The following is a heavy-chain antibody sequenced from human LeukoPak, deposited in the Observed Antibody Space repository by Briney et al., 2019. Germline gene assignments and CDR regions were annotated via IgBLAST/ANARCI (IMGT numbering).Heavy chain of an antibody. CDR1: GGSFSGYY. CDR2: INHSGST. CDR3: ARGRRNYYDSSGYYRY. D-gene: IGHD3-22*01. V-gene: IGHV4-34*01. J-gene: IGHJ4*02. Sequence: SETLSLTCAVYGGSFSGYYWSWIRQPPGKGLEWIGEINHSGSTNYNPSLKSRVTISVDTSKNQFSLKLSSVTAADTAVYYCARGRRNYYDSSGYYRYWGQGTLVTVSS.